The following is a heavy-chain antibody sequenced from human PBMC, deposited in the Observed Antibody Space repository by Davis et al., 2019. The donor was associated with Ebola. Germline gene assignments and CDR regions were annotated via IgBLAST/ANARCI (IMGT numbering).Heavy chain of an antibody. CDR2: ISYDGSNK. CDR3: VKDLPMYYDFWSGYYNY. Sequence: GESLKISCAASGFTFSSYGMHWVRQAPGKGLEWVAVISYDGSNKYYADSVKGRFTISRDNSKNTLYLQMNSLRAEDTAVYYCVKDLPMYYDFWSGYYNYWGQGTLVTVSS. D-gene: IGHD3-3*01. CDR1: GFTFSSYG. V-gene: IGHV3-30*18. J-gene: IGHJ4*02.